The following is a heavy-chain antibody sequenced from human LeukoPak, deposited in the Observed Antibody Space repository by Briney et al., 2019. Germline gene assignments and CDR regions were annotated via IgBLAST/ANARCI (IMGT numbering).Heavy chain of an antibody. J-gene: IGHJ4*02. CDR1: GGSISSSSYY. CDR3: ARLRQLGIFDY. CDR2: IYYSGST. D-gene: IGHD1-1*01. V-gene: IGHV4-39*01. Sequence: PSETLSLTCTVSGGSISSSSYYWGWIRQPPGKGLEWIGSIYYSGSTYYNPSLKSRVTISVDTSKNQFSLKLTSVTAADTAAYYCARLRQLGIFDYWGQGTLVTVSS.